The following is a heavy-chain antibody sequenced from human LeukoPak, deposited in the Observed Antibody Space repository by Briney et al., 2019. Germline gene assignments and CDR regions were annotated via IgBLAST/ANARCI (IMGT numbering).Heavy chain of an antibody. J-gene: IGHJ4*02. Sequence: GGSLRLSCAVSGFTFSTHWMSWVRQAPGKGLEWVANIKQDGSEKYYVDSVKGRFTISRDNAKNSLYLQMNSLRAEDTAVYCCARDHDYTSDYWGQGTLVTVSS. V-gene: IGHV3-7*01. CDR3: ARDHDYTSDY. D-gene: IGHD4-11*01. CDR2: IKQDGSEK. CDR1: GFTFSTHW.